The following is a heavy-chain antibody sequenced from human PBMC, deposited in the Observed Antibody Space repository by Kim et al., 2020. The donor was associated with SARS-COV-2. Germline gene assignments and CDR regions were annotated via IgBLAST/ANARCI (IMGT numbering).Heavy chain of an antibody. CDR2: TYYRSKWSY. CDR1: GDSVSSNSAS. D-gene: IGHD6-6*01. V-gene: IGHV6-1*01. CDR3: VRASRGSSDLNY. Sequence: SQTLSLTCAISGDSVSSNSASWTWFRQSPSRGLEWLGRTYYRSKWSYDYAVSVKGRITISPDTSKNQFSLQLNSVNPEDTAVYYCVRASRGSSDLNYWGQGTLVTVSS. J-gene: IGHJ4*02.